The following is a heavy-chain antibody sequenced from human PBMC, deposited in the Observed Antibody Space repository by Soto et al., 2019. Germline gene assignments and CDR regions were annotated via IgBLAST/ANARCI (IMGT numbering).Heavy chain of an antibody. V-gene: IGHV1-3*04. Sequence: GYSXTSXXIXXXRXAPGHRLEWMGWINTGNDNTKYSQKFQGRVTITRDTSASTAYMEVSSLTSEDTAVYYCARGYDFGESVDSWGQGTLVTVSS. J-gene: IGHJ4*02. CDR3: ARGYDFGESVDS. CDR2: INTGNDNT. D-gene: IGHD4-17*01. CDR1: GYSXTSXX.